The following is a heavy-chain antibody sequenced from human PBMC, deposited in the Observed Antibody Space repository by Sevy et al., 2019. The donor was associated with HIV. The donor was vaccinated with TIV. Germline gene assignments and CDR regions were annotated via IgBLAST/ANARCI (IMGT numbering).Heavy chain of an antibody. Sequence: ASVKVSCKASGGTFSSYAISWVRQAPGQGLEWMGGIIPIFGTANYAQKFQGRVTITADESTSTAYMELSSLGSEDTAVYYCAREERGGFGYGMDVWGQGTTVTVSS. J-gene: IGHJ6*02. D-gene: IGHD5-12*01. V-gene: IGHV1-69*13. CDR2: IIPIFGTA. CDR1: GGTFSSYA. CDR3: AREERGGFGYGMDV.